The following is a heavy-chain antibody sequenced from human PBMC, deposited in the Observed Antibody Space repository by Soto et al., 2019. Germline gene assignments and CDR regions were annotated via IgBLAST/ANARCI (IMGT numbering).Heavy chain of an antibody. CDR2: IYDDGST. CDR3: VSSRSAIYGDAFDV. CDR1: GDSISSYF. V-gene: IGHV4-59*03. D-gene: IGHD2-2*01. J-gene: IGHJ3*01. Sequence: QLQESGPGLVKPSEPLSLTCSVSGDSISSYFKNWIRQPPGKGLEWIGCIYDDGSTKYNPSLERRVTILLDTSKNEFSLRLRSVTSADTAVYYCVSSRSAIYGDAFDVWGQGTMVTVSS.